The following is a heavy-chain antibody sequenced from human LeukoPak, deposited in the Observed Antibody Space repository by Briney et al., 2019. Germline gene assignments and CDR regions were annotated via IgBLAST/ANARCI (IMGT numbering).Heavy chain of an antibody. CDR2: IWYDGSNK. J-gene: IGHJ4*02. CDR3: ARVGIPHHTSWYLPH. V-gene: IGHV3-33*01. CDR1: GFTFSSYG. Sequence: PGGSLRLSCAASGFTFSSYGMHWVRQAPGKGLEWVAVIWYDGSNKYYADSVKGRFTISRDNSKNTLYLQMNSLRAEDTALYYCARVGIPHHTSWYLPHWGQGTLVIVSS. D-gene: IGHD6-13*01.